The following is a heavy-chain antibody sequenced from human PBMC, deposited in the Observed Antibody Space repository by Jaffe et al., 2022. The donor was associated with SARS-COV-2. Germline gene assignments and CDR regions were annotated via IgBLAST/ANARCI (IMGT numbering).Heavy chain of an antibody. CDR3: ARAADWLNANYGMDV. D-gene: IGHD3-9*01. V-gene: IGHV3-48*03. CDR2: ISSSGSTI. CDR1: GFTFSSYE. Sequence: EVQLVESGGGLVQPGGSLRLSCAASGFTFSSYEMNWVRQAPGKGLEWVSYISSSGSTIYYADSVKGRFTISRDNAKNSLYLQMNSLRAEDTAVYYCARAADWLNANYGMDVWGQGTTVTVSS. J-gene: IGHJ6*02.